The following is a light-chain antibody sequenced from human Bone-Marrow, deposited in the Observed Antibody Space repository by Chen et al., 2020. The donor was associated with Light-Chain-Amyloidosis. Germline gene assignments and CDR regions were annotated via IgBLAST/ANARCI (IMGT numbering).Light chain of an antibody. J-gene: IGLJ3*02. CDR1: SGSIATNY. Sequence: NFMLTQPHSVTESRGKTVIINCTRRSGSIATNYVQWYQQRPGSSPTTVIYSADQRPSGVPDRFSGSIDRSSNSASLTISGLKTEDEADYYCQSYQGSSQGVFGGGTKLTVL. CDR2: SAD. CDR3: QSYQGSSQGV. V-gene: IGLV6-57*01.